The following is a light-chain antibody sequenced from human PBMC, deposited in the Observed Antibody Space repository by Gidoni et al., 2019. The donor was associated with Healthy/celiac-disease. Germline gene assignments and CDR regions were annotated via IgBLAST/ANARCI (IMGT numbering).Light chain of an antibody. CDR2: AAS. J-gene: IGKJ2*03. CDR1: QSISSY. CDR3: QQSYSTPRS. V-gene: IGKV1-39*01. Sequence: DIQITQSPSSLSASVVDRVTITCRASQSISSYLNWYQQKPGKAPKLLIYAASSLQSGVPSRFSGSGSGTDFTLTISSLQPEDFATYYCQQSYSTPRSFGQGTKLEIK.